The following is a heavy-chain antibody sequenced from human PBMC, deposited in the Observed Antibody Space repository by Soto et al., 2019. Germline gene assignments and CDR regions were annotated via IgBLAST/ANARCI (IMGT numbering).Heavy chain of an antibody. V-gene: IGHV3-11*01. CDR3: ARDPKRRDGYNFDS. CDR2: ISNGDETT. D-gene: IGHD5-12*01. CDR1: GFIFTDYS. J-gene: IGHJ4*02. Sequence: QVQLVESGGGLVEPGGSLRLSCSASGFIFTDYSMTWIRQAPGKVLEWVSYISNGDETTQYADSVKGRFSVSRDNAKKVLFLQMNSMRVDDTAVYYCARDPKRRDGYNFDSWGRGALVTVSS.